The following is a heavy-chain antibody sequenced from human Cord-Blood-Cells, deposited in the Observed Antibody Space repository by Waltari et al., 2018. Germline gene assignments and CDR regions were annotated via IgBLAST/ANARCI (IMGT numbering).Heavy chain of an antibody. Sequence: QVQLVESGGGVVQPGGSLILSCAASGFTFSSYGMHWVRQAPGKGLEWVAFIRYDGSNKYYADAVKGRFTISRDNSKNTLYLQMNSLRAEDTAVYYCAKDRVCSGGSCYWYFDLWGRGTLVTVSS. CDR1: GFTFSSYG. CDR3: AKDRVCSGGSCYWYFDL. D-gene: IGHD2-15*01. J-gene: IGHJ2*01. V-gene: IGHV3-30*02. CDR2: IRYDGSNK.